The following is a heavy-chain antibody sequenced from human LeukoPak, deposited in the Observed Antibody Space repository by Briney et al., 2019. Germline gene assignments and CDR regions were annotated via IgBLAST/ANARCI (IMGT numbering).Heavy chain of an antibody. J-gene: IGHJ5*02. D-gene: IGHD1-14*01. CDR2: IIPIFGTA. CDR1: GGTFSSYA. V-gene: IGHV1-69*05. Sequence: ASVTVSCKASGGTFSSYAISWVRQAPGQGLEWMGGIIPIFGTANYAQKFQGRVTITTDESTSTAYMELSSLRSEDTAVYYCARGSLWHNNHHPNWFDPWGQGTLVTVSS. CDR3: ARGSLWHNNHHPNWFDP.